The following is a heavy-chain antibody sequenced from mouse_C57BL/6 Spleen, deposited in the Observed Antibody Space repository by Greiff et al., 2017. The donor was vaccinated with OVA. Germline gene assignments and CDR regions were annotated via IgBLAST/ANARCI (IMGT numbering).Heavy chain of an antibody. D-gene: IGHD3-2*02. J-gene: IGHJ2*01. CDR2: INPGSGGT. CDR1: GYAFTNYL. Sequence: VQVVESGAELVRPGTSVKVSCKASGYAFTNYLIEWVKQRPGQGLEWIGVINPGSGGTNYNEKFKGKATLTADKSSSTAYMQLSSLTSEDSAVYCCARRELRLYYFDYWGQGTTLTVSS. V-gene: IGHV1-54*01. CDR3: ARRELRLYYFDY.